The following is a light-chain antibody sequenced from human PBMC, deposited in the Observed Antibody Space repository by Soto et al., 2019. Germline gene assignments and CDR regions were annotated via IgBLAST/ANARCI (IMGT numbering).Light chain of an antibody. CDR2: EVT. J-gene: IGLJ1*01. CDR1: SSEVGGYNY. CDR3: ASYAGTKLFV. V-gene: IGLV2-8*01. Sequence: QSVLTQPPSASGSPGQSLTISCTGTSSEVGGYNYVSWYQQRPGKAPKLVIYEVTKRPSGVPDRFSGSKSGSTASLTVSGLQADDEAEYYCASYAGTKLFVFGSGTKLTVL.